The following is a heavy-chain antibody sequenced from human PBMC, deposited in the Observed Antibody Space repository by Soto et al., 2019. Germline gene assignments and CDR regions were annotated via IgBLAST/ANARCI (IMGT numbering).Heavy chain of an antibody. Sequence: EVQLLESGGGSVQPGGSLRLSCAASGFTFSSYAMSWVRQAPGKGLEWVSAISGSGGSTYYADSVKGRFTISRDNSKNTLYLQMNSLRAEDTAVYYCAKAGTRTTNYFDYWGQGTLVTVSS. J-gene: IGHJ4*02. V-gene: IGHV3-23*01. D-gene: IGHD1-7*01. CDR2: ISGSGGST. CDR3: AKAGTRTTNYFDY. CDR1: GFTFSSYA.